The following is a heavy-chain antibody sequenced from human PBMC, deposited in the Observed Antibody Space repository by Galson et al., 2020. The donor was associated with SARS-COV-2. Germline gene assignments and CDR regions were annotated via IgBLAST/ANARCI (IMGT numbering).Heavy chain of an antibody. Sequence: GGSLRLSCAASGFTFSSYSMNWVRQAPGKGLESVSSISSSSRYIYYADSVKGRFTISRDNAKNSLYLQMNSLRAEDTAGYYCARDIRTTGYYYGMDVWGQGTTVTVSS. CDR2: ISSSSRYI. CDR3: ARDIRTTGYYYGMDV. D-gene: IGHD1-1*01. V-gene: IGHV3-21*01. CDR1: GFTFSSYS. J-gene: IGHJ6*02.